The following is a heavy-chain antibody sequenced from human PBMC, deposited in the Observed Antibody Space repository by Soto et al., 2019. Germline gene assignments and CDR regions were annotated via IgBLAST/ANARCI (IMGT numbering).Heavy chain of an antibody. Sequence: QITLKESGPTLVRPTQTLTLTCTFSGFSLSTSGLCVGWIRQPPGKALEWLALIYWNDDKRYSPSLKDRLTITKDTSKSQVVLTMTNMDHVDTATYCCAHRPSGWYLFDYLGQGTLVTVSS. D-gene: IGHD6-19*01. CDR2: IYWNDDK. CDR1: GFSLSTSGLC. V-gene: IGHV2-5*01. J-gene: IGHJ4*02. CDR3: AHRPSGWYLFDY.